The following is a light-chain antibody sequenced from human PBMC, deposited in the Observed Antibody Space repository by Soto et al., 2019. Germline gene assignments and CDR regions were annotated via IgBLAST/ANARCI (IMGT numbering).Light chain of an antibody. V-gene: IGKV1-17*01. J-gene: IGKJ5*01. CDR2: AAS. Sequence: DIQMTQSPSSLSASVEDRVIITCRASQSISNHLNWYQQKPGKAPKLLIYAASTLQSGVPSRFSGSASGTEFTLTISSLQPEDFATYYCQQLKSYPITFGQGTRLEIK. CDR3: QQLKSYPIT. CDR1: QSISNH.